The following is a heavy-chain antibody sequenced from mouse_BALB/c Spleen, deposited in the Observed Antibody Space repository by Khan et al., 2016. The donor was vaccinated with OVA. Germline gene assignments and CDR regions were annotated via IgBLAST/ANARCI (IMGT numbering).Heavy chain of an antibody. D-gene: IGHD1-1*02. V-gene: IGHV5-6*01. CDR1: GFTFSTYG. CDR2: ISSGGSYT. J-gene: IGHJ3*01. Sequence: EVELVESGGDLVKPEGSLKLSCAASGFTFSTYGMSWVHQTPDKRLEWVATISSGGSYTYYPDSVQGRFTISRDNAKNPLYLQMSSLKSEDTAMFYCAGLAYYDDSEGFAYWGQGTLVTVSA. CDR3: AGLAYYDDSEGFAY.